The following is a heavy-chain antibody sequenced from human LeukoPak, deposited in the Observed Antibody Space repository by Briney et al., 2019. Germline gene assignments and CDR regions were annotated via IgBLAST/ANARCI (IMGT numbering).Heavy chain of an antibody. CDR1: GFIVSSKY. D-gene: IGHD2/OR15-2a*01. V-gene: IGHV3-53*01. J-gene: IGHJ6*02. Sequence: PGGSLRLSCAASGFIVSSKYMSWVRQAPGKGLEWVSGVYSNGNTYYADPVKGRFTISRDNSKSTLYLQMNSLRAGDTAVYYCGSSTFHYYYHGMDVWGQGATVTVSS. CDR3: GSSTFHYYYHGMDV. CDR2: VYSNGNT.